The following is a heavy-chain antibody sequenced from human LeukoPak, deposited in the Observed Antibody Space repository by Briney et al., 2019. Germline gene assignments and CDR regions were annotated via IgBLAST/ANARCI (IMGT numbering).Heavy chain of an antibody. D-gene: IGHD4-17*01. V-gene: IGHV4-34*01. CDR3: ARISYGDYEYYFDY. J-gene: IGHJ4*02. CDR1: GGSFSGYY. CDR2: INHSGST. Sequence: PSETLSLTCAVYGGSFSGYYWSWIRQPPGKGLEWIGEINHSGSTNYNPSLKSRVTISVDTSKNQFSLKLSSVTAADTAVYYCARISYGDYEYYFDYWGQGTPVTVSS.